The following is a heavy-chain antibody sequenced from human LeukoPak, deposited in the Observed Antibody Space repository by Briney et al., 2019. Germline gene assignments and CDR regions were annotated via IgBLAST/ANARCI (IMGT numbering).Heavy chain of an antibody. V-gene: IGHV1-2*02. D-gene: IGHD6-19*01. CDR3: ARGVAGTPLTDY. Sequence: APVKVSCKSSGYTFTGYFVHWVRQAPGQGLEWMGWINPNSGGTNYAQKFQGRVTMTRDTSISIAYMELSRLRSDDTAVYYCARGVAGTPLTDYWGQGTLVTVSS. CDR1: GYTFTGYF. J-gene: IGHJ4*02. CDR2: INPNSGGT.